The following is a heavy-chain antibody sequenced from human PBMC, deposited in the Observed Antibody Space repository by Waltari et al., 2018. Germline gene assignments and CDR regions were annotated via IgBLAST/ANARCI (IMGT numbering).Heavy chain of an antibody. J-gene: IGHJ3*02. V-gene: IGHV4-59*01. CDR2: IYYSGST. CDR3: ARDTPRYSSSWYDAFDI. CDR1: GGSISSYY. D-gene: IGHD6-13*01. Sequence: QVQLQESGPGLVKPSETLSLTCTVSGGSISSYYWRWIRQPPGKGLEWIGYIYYSGSTNYNPSLKSRVTISGDTSKNQFSLKLSSVTAADTAVYYCARDTPRYSSSWYDAFDIWGQGTMVTVSS.